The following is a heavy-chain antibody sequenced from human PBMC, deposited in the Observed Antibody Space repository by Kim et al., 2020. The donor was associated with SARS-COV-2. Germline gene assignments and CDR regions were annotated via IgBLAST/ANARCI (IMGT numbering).Heavy chain of an antibody. CDR1: GFTFSSYS. D-gene: IGHD3-16*02. CDR3: ARDSDYDYVWGSYRPFDY. V-gene: IGHV3-21*01. Sequence: GGSLRLFCAASGFTFSSYSMNWVRQAPGKGLEWVSSISSSSSYIYYADSVKGRFTISRDNAKNSLYLQMNSLRAEDTAVYYCARDSDYDYVWGSYRPFDYWGQGTLVTVSS. J-gene: IGHJ4*02. CDR2: ISSSSSYI.